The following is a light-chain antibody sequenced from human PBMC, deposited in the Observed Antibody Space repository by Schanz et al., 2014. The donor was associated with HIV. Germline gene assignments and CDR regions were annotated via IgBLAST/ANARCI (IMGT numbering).Light chain of an antibody. J-gene: IGKJ5*01. Sequence: DIQMTQSPSSLSAYVGDRVTISCRASQDISIYLNWYQLTPGKPPKLLIYGASTLQSGVPSRFSGSGSGTDVTLNINSLQPEDFVTYYCEQSYSAPSITFGQGTRLE. CDR3: EQSYSAPSIT. CDR2: GAS. V-gene: IGKV1-39*01. CDR1: QDISIY.